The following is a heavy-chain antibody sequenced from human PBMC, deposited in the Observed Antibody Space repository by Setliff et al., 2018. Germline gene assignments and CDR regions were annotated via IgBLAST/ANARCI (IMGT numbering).Heavy chain of an antibody. CDR2: IRSKSDSYAT. J-gene: IGHJ4*02. V-gene: IGHV3-73*01. Sequence: GGSLRLSCAASGFTFCGSAMYWVRQASGKGLEWVGRIRSKSDSYATIYAASVRGRFTISRDDSKNTAYLQMNSLKTEDTAVYYCAITMTTGVDFFDYWGQGTLVTVSS. CDR1: GFTFCGSA. D-gene: IGHD4-17*01. CDR3: AITMTTGVDFFDY.